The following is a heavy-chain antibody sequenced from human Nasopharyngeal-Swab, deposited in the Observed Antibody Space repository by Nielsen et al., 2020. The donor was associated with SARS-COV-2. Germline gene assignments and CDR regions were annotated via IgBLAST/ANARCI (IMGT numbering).Heavy chain of an antibody. D-gene: IGHD2-21*01. V-gene: IGHV3-33*01. CDR1: GFRFPYFG. CDR2: VWHDENIK. J-gene: IGHJ4*02. Sequence: GESLKISCAASGFRFPYFGLHCVRQAPGTGLEWVAVVWHDENIKYYTDSVEGRFTISRDNSKNMLYLQMNSLRVEDTAVYYCARDRGEDAGIDYWSQGTLVTVAS. CDR3: ARDRGEDAGIDY.